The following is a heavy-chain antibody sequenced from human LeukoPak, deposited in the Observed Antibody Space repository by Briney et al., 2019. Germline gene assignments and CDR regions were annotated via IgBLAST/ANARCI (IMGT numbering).Heavy chain of an antibody. Sequence: GGSLRLSCAASGFTFSSYAMSWVRQAPGKGLEWVSAISGSGGSTYYADSVKGRFTISRDNSKNTLYLQMNSLRAEDTAVYYCAKCSATIWYSSGWYGSGYWGQGTLVTVSS. CDR3: AKCSATIWYSSGWYGSGY. D-gene: IGHD6-19*01. CDR2: ISGSGGST. CDR1: GFTFSSYA. J-gene: IGHJ4*02. V-gene: IGHV3-23*01.